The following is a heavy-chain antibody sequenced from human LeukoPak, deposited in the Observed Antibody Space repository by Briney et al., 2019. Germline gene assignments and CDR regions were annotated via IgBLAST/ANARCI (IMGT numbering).Heavy chain of an antibody. J-gene: IGHJ4*02. Sequence: SETLSLTCTVPGGSISSYYWSWIRQPAGKGLEWLGRIYSTGSTNYNPSLKSRVTMSVDTSKNQFSLRLRSVTAADTAVYYCARQIASACTAGFDFWGQGALVTVSS. D-gene: IGHD6-13*01. V-gene: IGHV4-4*07. CDR1: GGSISSYY. CDR3: ARQIASACTAGFDF. CDR2: IYSTGST.